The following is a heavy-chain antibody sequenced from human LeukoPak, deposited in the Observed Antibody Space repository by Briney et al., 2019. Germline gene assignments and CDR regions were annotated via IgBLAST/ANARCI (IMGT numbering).Heavy chain of an antibody. V-gene: IGHV3-74*01. CDR3: AREEVATGAFDI. D-gene: IGHD2-15*01. CDR2: INSDGSTT. J-gene: IGHJ3*02. CDR1: GFTFSSYS. Sequence: GGSLRLSCAASGFTFSSYSMNWVRQAPGKGLEWVSRINSDGSTTNYADSVKGRFTISRDNAKNTLYLQMNSLRAEDTAVYYCAREEVATGAFDIWGQGTMVTVSS.